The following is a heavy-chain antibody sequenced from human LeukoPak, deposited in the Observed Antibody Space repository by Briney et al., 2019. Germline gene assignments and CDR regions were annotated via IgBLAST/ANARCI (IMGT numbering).Heavy chain of an antibody. V-gene: IGHV1-2*02. Sequence: GASVKVSCKASGYTFTGYYMHWVRQAPGQGLEWMGLINTNSGGTNYAQKFQGRVTMTRDTSISTAYMELSRLRSDDTAVYDCARDDCSSTSGYPPYYYYMDVWGKGTTVTVSS. D-gene: IGHD2-2*01. J-gene: IGHJ6*03. CDR1: GYTFTGYY. CDR2: INTNSGGT. CDR3: ARDDCSSTSGYPPYYYYMDV.